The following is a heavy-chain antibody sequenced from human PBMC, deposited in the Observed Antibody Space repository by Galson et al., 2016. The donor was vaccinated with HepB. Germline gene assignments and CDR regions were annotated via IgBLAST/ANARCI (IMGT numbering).Heavy chain of an antibody. D-gene: IGHD3-16*02. CDR1: GFAFNKYA. Sequence: SLRLSCAASGFAFNKYALHWVRQAPGKGLEWLTFISYGGNNKQYADSVKGGFTISRDNSRNTLSLQMNSLRVEDTAVYYCARGPDDYDDLSGTYRYTTFDYWGQGTLVTVSS. J-gene: IGHJ4*02. CDR2: ISYGGNNK. V-gene: IGHV3-30*04. CDR3: ARGPDDYDDLSGTYRYTTFDY.